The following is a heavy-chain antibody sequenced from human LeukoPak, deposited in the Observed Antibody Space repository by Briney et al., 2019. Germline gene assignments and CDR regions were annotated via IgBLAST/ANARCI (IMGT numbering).Heavy chain of an antibody. D-gene: IGHD2-21*02. Sequence: PSEPLSLTCSVSGPSLSSHYWSWIRQPPGKGLEWLGNIYSSETTKYNPPLRSRATITEQTPKNHFSLKLSSVTAADPAVYYGARHLPYCGGDCPYYYMDVWGEGTTVTVSS. J-gene: IGHJ6*03. CDR1: GPSLSSHY. CDR3: ARHLPYCGGDCPYYYMDV. CDR2: IYSSETT. V-gene: IGHV4-4*09.